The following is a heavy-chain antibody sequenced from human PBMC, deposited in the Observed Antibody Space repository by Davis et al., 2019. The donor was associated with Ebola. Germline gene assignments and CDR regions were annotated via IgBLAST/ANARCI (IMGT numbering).Heavy chain of an antibody. D-gene: IGHD1-26*01. CDR3: AKDTSNIWFDI. CDR2: TNTDGSRT. CDR1: GFTFNRFW. J-gene: IGHJ3*02. V-gene: IGHV3-74*01. Sequence: GESLKISCAASGFTFNRFWMHWVRQSPGKGLVLVSHTNTDGSRTTYADSVKGRFTISRDNSKNTLYLQMNSLRAEDTAIYYCAKDTSNIWFDIWGQGTMVTVSS.